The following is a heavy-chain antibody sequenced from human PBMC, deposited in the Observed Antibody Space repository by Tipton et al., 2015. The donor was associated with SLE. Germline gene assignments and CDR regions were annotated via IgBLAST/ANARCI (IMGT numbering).Heavy chain of an antibody. D-gene: IGHD2-2*01. J-gene: IGHJ4*02. Sequence: TLSLTCTVSGGSISSGSYYWSWIRQPAGKGLEWIGYIYTSGSTNYNPSLKSRVTISVDTSKNQFSLKLSSVTAADTAVYYCAREMRWGSTSWGDYFDYWGQGTLVTVSS. CDR3: AREMRWGSTSWGDYFDY. CDR2: IYTSGST. CDR1: GGSISSGSYY. V-gene: IGHV4-61*09.